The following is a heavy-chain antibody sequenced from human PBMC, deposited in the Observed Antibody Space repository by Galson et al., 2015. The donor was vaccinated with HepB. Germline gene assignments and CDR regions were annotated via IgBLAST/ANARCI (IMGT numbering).Heavy chain of an antibody. J-gene: IGHJ4*02. V-gene: IGHV3-23*01. CDR2: ISDSGGGT. D-gene: IGHD5-12*01. CDR1: GFTFSSCA. CDR3: AKDLIGGYDSSYFDY. Sequence: SLRLSCAASGFTFSSCAMSWVRQAPGKGLEWVSDISDSGGGTYYADSVKGRFTISRDNSKNTLYLQMNSLRAEDTAVYYCAKDLIGGYDSSYFDYWGQGTLVTVSS.